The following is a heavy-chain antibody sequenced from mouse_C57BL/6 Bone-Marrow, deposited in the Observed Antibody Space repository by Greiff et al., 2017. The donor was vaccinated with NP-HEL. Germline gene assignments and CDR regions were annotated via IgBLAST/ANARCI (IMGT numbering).Heavy chain of an antibody. CDR3: ARSGGSSYVRWYFDV. Sequence: EVKLQESGPELVKPGASVKIPCKASGYTFTDYNMDWVKQSHGKSLEWIGDINPNNGGTIYNQKFKGKATLTVDTSSSTAYMELRSLTSEDTAVYYCARSGGSSYVRWYFDVWGTGTTVTVSS. V-gene: IGHV1-18*01. J-gene: IGHJ1*03. CDR1: GYTFTDYN. CDR2: INPNNGGT. D-gene: IGHD1-1*01.